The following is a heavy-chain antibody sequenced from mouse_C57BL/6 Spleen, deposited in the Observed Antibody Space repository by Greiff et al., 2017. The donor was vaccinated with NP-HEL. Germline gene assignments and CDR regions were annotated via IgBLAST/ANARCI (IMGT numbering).Heavy chain of an antibody. Sequence: DVMLVESGGGLVKPGGSLKLSCAASGFTFSDYGMHWVRQAPEKGLEWVAYISSGSSTIYYADTVKGRFTISRDNAKNTLFLQMTSLRSEDTAMYYCARQAGTLYYFDYWGQGTTLTVSS. J-gene: IGHJ2*01. CDR1: GFTFSDYG. V-gene: IGHV5-17*01. CDR2: ISSGSSTI. CDR3: ARQAGTLYYFDY. D-gene: IGHD3-2*02.